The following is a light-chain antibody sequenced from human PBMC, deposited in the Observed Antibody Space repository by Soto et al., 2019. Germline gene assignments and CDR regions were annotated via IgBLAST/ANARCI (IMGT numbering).Light chain of an antibody. CDR1: QSVNSY. Sequence: EIVLTQSPAILSLSPGERATLSCRASQSVNSYLAWYQQKPGQAPRLLIYDASHRATGIPARFSGSESGTDFTLTISSLEPDDFAVYYCQQRSNWPPVFGGGTKVEIK. CDR2: DAS. J-gene: IGKJ4*01. V-gene: IGKV3-11*01. CDR3: QQRSNWPPV.